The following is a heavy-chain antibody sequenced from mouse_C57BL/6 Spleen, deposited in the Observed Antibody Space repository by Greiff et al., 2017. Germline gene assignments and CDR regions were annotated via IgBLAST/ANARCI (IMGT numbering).Heavy chain of an antibody. D-gene: IGHD1-1*01. CDR2: ISYSGST. CDR3: ARSRPNYYGSSYVSYWYFDV. V-gene: IGHV3-8*01. Sequence: EVKLQESGPGLAKPSQTLSLTCSVTGYSITSDYWNWIRKFPGNKLEYMGYISYSGSTYYNPSLKSRISITRDTSKNQYYLQLNSVTTEDTATYYCARSRPNYYGSSYVSYWYFDVWGTGTTVTVSS. CDR1: GYSITSDY. J-gene: IGHJ1*03.